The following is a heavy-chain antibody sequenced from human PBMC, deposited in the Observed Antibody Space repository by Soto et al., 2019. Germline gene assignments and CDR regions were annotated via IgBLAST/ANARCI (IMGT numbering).Heavy chain of an antibody. J-gene: IGHJ1*01. D-gene: IGHD6-13*01. V-gene: IGHV1-18*01. Sequence: ASVKVSCKASGYTFTSYGISWVRQAPGQGLEWMGWISAYNGNTNYAQKLQGRVTMTTDTSTSTAYMELRSLRSDDTAVYYCARYATAAADPEYFQHWGQGTLVTVSS. CDR2: ISAYNGNT. CDR1: GYTFTSYG. CDR3: ARYATAAADPEYFQH.